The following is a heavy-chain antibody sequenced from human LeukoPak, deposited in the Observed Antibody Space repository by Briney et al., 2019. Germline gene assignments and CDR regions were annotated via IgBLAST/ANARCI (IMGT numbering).Heavy chain of an antibody. V-gene: IGHV4-39*07. J-gene: IGHJ4*02. D-gene: IGHD5-18*01. Sequence: SETLSLTCSVSGGSISLSYYYWGWIRQPPGKALEWIGSVYYSGTTSYNPSLKSRATISVDMSKNQFSLKLSSVTAADTAVYYCASDRSPRGYSYGYPFDYWGQGTLVTVSS. CDR3: ASDRSPRGYSYGYPFDY. CDR2: VYYSGTT. CDR1: GGSISLSYYY.